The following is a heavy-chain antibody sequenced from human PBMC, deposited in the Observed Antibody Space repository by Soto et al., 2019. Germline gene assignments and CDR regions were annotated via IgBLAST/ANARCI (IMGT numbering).Heavy chain of an antibody. V-gene: IGHV4-34*01. CDR2: INHSGRV. CDR3: STRAYDTNGYYRFDP. Sequence: SETLSHTCAVYGGSFSGHSWTWIRQSPGKGLEWIGDINHSGRVNYSPSLKSRVTISLDTSKNQFSLTLSAVTAADTAMYYCSTRAYDTNGYYRFDPWGQGTLVTVSS. CDR1: GGSFSGHS. D-gene: IGHD3-22*01. J-gene: IGHJ5*01.